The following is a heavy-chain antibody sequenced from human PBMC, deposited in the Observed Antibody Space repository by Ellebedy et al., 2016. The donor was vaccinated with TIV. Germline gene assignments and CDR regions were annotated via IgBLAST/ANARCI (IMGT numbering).Heavy chain of an antibody. J-gene: IGHJ3*02. CDR1: GFAFGGFC. CDR2: ISTISDDV. Sequence: GESLKISCAASGFAFGGFCMNLVRQAPGKGLEWVSSISTISDDVHHADSVKGRFTISRDNAKNSLYLQMNSLRDADTAVYYCVRDLHWAFDIWGQGTVVTVSS. D-gene: IGHD1-1*01. CDR3: VRDLHWAFDI. V-gene: IGHV3-21*01.